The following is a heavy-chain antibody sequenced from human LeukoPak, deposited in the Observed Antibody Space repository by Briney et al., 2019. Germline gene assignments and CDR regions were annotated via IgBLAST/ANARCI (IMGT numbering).Heavy chain of an antibody. CDR1: GFTFSSYA. D-gene: IGHD1/OR15-1a*01. CDR2: ISGSGGST. Sequence: GGSLRLSCAASGFTFSSYAMSWVRQAPGKGLEWVSAISGSGGSTYYADSVKGRFTISRDNFKNTVYLQMNSLRTEDTAVYYCAKEGTASKPSDLDYWGQGTLVTVSS. CDR3: AKEGTASKPSDLDY. J-gene: IGHJ4*02. V-gene: IGHV3-23*01.